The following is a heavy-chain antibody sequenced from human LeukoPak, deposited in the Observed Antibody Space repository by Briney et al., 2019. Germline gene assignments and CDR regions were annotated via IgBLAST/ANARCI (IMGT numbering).Heavy chain of an antibody. CDR1: GCTFSIYT. Sequence: GSLRLSCEASGCTFSIYTMNWVRQAPGKGPEWVSSIDTGSNDIYYADSVKGRFTISRDNAKNLLFLQMDSLRAEDTAFYYCARKRGGYSTFDYWGQGIPVTVSS. CDR2: IDTGSNDI. J-gene: IGHJ4*02. CDR3: ARKRGGYSTFDY. D-gene: IGHD1-26*01. V-gene: IGHV3-21*06.